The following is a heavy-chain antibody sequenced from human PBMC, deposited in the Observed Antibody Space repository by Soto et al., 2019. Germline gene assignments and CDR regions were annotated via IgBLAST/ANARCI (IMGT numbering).Heavy chain of an antibody. V-gene: IGHV3-48*02. J-gene: IGHJ4*02. CDR2: ISSSSSTI. CDR3: ARALTSYDYVWGSYTPPEYYFDY. D-gene: IGHD3-16*01. CDR1: GFTFSSYS. Sequence: GGSLRLSCAASGFTFSSYSMNWVRQAPGKGLEWVSYISSSSSTIYYADSVKGRFTISRDNAKNSLYLQMNSLRDEDTAVYYCARALTSYDYVWGSYTPPEYYFDYWGQGTLVTVSS.